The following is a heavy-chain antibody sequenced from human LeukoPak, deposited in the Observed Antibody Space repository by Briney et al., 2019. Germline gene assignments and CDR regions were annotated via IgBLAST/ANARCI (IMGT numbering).Heavy chain of an antibody. CDR2: MSYDGSNK. CDR1: GFTFSSYG. Sequence: GGSLRLSCAASGFTFSSYGMHWVRQAPGKGLEWVAVMSYDGSNKYYADSVKGRFTISRDNSKNTLYLQMNCLRAEDTAVYYCANERAAAGIWFDPWGRGTLVTVSS. D-gene: IGHD6-13*01. CDR3: ANERAAAGIWFDP. V-gene: IGHV3-30*18. J-gene: IGHJ5*02.